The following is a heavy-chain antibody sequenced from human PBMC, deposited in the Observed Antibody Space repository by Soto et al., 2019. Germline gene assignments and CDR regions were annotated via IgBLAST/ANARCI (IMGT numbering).Heavy chain of an antibody. CDR2: ITDTGGDT. D-gene: IGHD3-10*01. CDR1: GIPFGSRA. Sequence: GGALRLSCVASGIPFGSRAMSWVRQAPGEGLEWVSTITDTGGDTKYADSVRGRFTMSRDNSKKTLYLQMNSLRVEDSALYYCARGSTDSYPGSRIFDFWGRGTLVTVSS. CDR3: ARGSTDSYPGSRIFDF. V-gene: IGHV3-23*01. J-gene: IGHJ4*02.